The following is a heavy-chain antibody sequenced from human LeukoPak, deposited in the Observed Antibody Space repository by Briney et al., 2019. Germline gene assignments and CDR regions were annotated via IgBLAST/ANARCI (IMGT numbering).Heavy chain of an antibody. CDR1: GLTFSSYG. D-gene: IGHD3-9*01. CDR2: ISYDGSNK. J-gene: IGHJ4*02. Sequence: GGSLRLSCAASGLTFSSYGMHWVRQAPGKGLEWVAVISYDGSNKYYADSVKGRFTISRDNSKNTLYLQMNSLRAEDTAVYYCATSHTSYYDILTPFDYWGQGTLVTVSS. V-gene: IGHV3-30*03. CDR3: ATSHTSYYDILTPFDY.